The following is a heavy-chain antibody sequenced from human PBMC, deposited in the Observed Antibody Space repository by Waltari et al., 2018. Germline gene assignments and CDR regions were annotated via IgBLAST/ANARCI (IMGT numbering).Heavy chain of an antibody. V-gene: IGHV4-4*07. J-gene: IGHJ3*02. Sequence: QVQLQESGPGLVKPSETLSLTCTVYGGSISSYYWSWIRQPAGKGLEWIGRIYTSGSTNYNPSLKSRVTMSVDTSKNQFSLKLSSVTAADTAVYYCARISLLEWETDAFDIWGQGTMVTVSS. D-gene: IGHD3-3*01. CDR2: IYTSGST. CDR1: GGSISSYY. CDR3: ARISLLEWETDAFDI.